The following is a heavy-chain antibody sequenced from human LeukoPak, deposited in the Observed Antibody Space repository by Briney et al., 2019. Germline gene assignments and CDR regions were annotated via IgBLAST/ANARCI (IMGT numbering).Heavy chain of an antibody. D-gene: IGHD5-24*01. J-gene: IGHJ4*02. CDR2: IYYSGST. Sequence: SETLSLTCTVSGGSISIYYWSWFRHPPGKGLEWIGYIYYSGSTNYNPSLKSRVTISVDTSKNQFSLKLSSVTAADTAVYYCASSRLDGYNSRPVFFDYWGQGTLVTVSS. CDR3: ASSRLDGYNSRPVFFDY. V-gene: IGHV4-59*01. CDR1: GGSISIYY.